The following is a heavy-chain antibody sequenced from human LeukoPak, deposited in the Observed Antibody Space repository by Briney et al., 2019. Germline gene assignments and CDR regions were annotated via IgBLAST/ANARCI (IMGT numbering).Heavy chain of an antibody. V-gene: IGHV4-59*01. D-gene: IGHD5/OR15-5a*01. CDR2: IYYSGST. CDR3: ARDLDGYYYYGMDV. Sequence: SETLSLTCTVSGGSINNYSWSWIRQPPGKGLEWIGYIYYSGSTYYNPSLESRVTISVDTSKNQFSLNLTSVTAADTALYYCARDLDGYYYYGMDVWGQGTTVTVSS. CDR1: GGSINNYS. J-gene: IGHJ6*02.